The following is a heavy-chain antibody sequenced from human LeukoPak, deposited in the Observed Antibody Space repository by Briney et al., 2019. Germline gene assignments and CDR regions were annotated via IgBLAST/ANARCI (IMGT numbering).Heavy chain of an antibody. J-gene: IGHJ4*02. Sequence: GGSLRLSCAASGFLFSSYNMNWVRQAPGKGLEWASSISTRSNYIYYADSVKGRFTISRDNGKNSLYLQMNSVRAEDTAVYYCARDLYCSSTSCPEDYWGQGTLVTVSS. CDR1: GFLFSSYN. D-gene: IGHD2-2*01. CDR3: ARDLYCSSTSCPEDY. V-gene: IGHV3-21*01. CDR2: ISTRSNYI.